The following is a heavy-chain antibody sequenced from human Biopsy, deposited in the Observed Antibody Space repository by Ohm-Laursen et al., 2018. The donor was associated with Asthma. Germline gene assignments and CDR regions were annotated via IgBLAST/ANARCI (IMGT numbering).Heavy chain of an antibody. CDR3: ANTLTVASTYGLDV. CDR2: INGGGDRT. V-gene: IGHV3-23*01. J-gene: IGHJ6*02. D-gene: IGHD4-23*01. Sequence: GSLRLSCTATGFTFSTHHLSWVRQAPGKGLEWVSSINGGGDRTWYADSVKGRFTISRDNSKNTLYLQMNSLRGEDTAVYYCANTLTVASTYGLDVWGQGTTVAVSS. CDR1: GFTFSTHH.